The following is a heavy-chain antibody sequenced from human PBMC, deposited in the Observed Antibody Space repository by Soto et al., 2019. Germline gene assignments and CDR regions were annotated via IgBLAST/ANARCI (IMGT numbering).Heavy chain of an antibody. CDR1: GYSFTSYW. CDR3: ARHGPLQWLVPYAFDI. V-gene: IGHV5-51*01. J-gene: IGHJ3*02. D-gene: IGHD6-19*01. CDR2: IYPGDSDT. Sequence: EVQLVQSGAEVKKPGELLKISCKGSGYSFTSYWIGWVRQMPGKGLEWMGIIYPGDSDTRYNPPFQGQVTISADKSISTAYLQWSSLKASDTAMYYCARHGPLQWLVPYAFDIWGQGTMVTVSS.